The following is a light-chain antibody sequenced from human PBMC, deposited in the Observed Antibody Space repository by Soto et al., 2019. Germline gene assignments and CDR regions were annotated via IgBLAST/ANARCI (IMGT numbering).Light chain of an antibody. CDR3: QQYYSTPMYP. CDR1: QSVLYSSNNKNY. V-gene: IGKV4-1*01. CDR2: WAP. J-gene: IGKJ2*01. Sequence: DIVMTQSPDSLAVSLGERATINCKSSQSVLYSSNNKNYLAWYQQKPGQPPKLLIYWAPTRESGVPDRFSGSRSGTDFTLTISSLQAEDVAVCYCQQYYSTPMYPFRQGTKLEIK.